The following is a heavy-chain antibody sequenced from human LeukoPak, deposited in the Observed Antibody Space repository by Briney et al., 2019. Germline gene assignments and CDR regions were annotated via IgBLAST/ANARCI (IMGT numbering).Heavy chain of an antibody. D-gene: IGHD3-22*01. V-gene: IGHV3-23*01. CDR2: ISGSDSST. CDR3: AKGGGWLYYFDY. J-gene: IGHJ4*02. CDR1: GFTFTPFT. Sequence: GGSLRLSRVASGFTFTPFTMNWVRQAPGKGLEWVSGISGSDSSTYYGDSVKGRFTISRDNSKNTVYQHMNRLRAEDTAVYYCAKGGGWLYYFDYWGQGTLVTVSS.